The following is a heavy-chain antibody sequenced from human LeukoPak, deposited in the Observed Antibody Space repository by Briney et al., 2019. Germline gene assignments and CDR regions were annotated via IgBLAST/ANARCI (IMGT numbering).Heavy chain of an antibody. CDR3: VRDRGSSSWFQDDYYYYGMDV. CDR1: GFTFSSYS. J-gene: IGHJ6*02. CDR2: ISSSSSYI. D-gene: IGHD6-13*01. V-gene: IGHV3-21*01. Sequence: GGSLRLSCAASGFTFSSYSMNWVRQAPGKGLEWVSSISSSSSYIYYADSVKGRFTISRDNAKNSLYLQMNSLGAEDTAVYYCVRDRGSSSWFQDDYYYYGMDVWGQGTTVTVSS.